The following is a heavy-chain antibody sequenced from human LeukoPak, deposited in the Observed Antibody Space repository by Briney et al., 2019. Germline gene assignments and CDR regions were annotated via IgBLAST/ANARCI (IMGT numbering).Heavy chain of an antibody. D-gene: IGHD2-8*01. J-gene: IGHJ5*02. Sequence: GGSLRLSCAASGFSFSYYWMHWVRQGSGKGPVWVSRIIGDGTRTDYADSVKGRFTISRDNAKSTLYLQMSSLTVEDTAVYYCLRVDDTNGHNWFDPWGQGTLVTVSS. CDR2: IIGDGTRT. V-gene: IGHV3-74*01. CDR1: GFSFSYYW. CDR3: LRVDDTNGHNWFDP.